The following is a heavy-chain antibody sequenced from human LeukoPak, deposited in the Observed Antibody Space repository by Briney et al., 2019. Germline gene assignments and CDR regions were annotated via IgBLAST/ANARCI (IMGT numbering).Heavy chain of an antibody. J-gene: IGHJ4*02. CDR1: GFTFSSYD. V-gene: IGHV3-13*01. Sequence: GGSLRLSCAASGFTFSSYDMHWVRQATGKGLEWVSAIDTAGDTYYPGSVKGRFTISRENAKNSLYLQMNSLRAEDTAVYYCARDTKWELLEGYFDYWGQGTLVTVSS. CDR3: ARDTKWELLEGYFDY. CDR2: IDTAGDT. D-gene: IGHD1-26*01.